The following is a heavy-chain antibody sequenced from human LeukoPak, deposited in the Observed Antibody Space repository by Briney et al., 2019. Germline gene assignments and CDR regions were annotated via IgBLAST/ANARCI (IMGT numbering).Heavy chain of an antibody. V-gene: IGHV3-66*04. CDR3: ARLSPYSYGLAPIDY. J-gene: IGHJ4*02. CDR1: GFTVSSNY. CDR2: IYSGGNT. Sequence: RGSLRLSCAASGFTVSSNYMSWVRQAPGKGLEWVSVIYSGGNTYYADSVKGRFTISRDNPKNTLYLQMNSLRAEDTAVYYCARLSPYSYGLAPIDYWGQGTLVTVSS. D-gene: IGHD5-18*01.